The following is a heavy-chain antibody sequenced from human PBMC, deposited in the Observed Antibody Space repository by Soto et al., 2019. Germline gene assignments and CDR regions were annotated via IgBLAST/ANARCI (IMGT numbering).Heavy chain of an antibody. CDR1: GYTFTSYG. D-gene: IGHD3-10*01. CDR2: ISAYNGNT. CDR3: ARDTDPPDYYGSGSYRAHDAFDI. V-gene: IGHV1-18*01. J-gene: IGHJ3*02. Sequence: ASVKVSCKASGYTFTSYGISWVRQAPGQGLEWMGWISAYNGNTNYAQKLQGRVTMTTDTSTSTAYMELKSLRSDDTAVYYCARDTDPPDYYGSGSYRAHDAFDIWGQGTMVTVSS.